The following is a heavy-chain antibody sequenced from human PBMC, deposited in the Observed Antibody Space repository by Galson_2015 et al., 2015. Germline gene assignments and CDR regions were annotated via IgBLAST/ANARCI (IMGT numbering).Heavy chain of an antibody. CDR3: ARASGEMATINF. Sequence: SETLSLTCTVSGGSISSGDYYWSWIRQPPGKGLDWLGSIYYSGNTYYNPSLKSRVTISVDTSKNQFSLKLTSVTAADTAVYYCARASGEMATINFWGQGTLVTVSS. J-gene: IGHJ4*02. V-gene: IGHV4-39*01. D-gene: IGHD5-24*01. CDR1: GGSISSGDYY. CDR2: IYYSGNT.